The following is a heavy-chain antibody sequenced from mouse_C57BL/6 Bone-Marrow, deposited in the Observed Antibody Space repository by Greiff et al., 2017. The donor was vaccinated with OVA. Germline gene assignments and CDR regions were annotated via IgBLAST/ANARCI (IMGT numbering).Heavy chain of an antibody. J-gene: IGHJ3*01. CDR3: TRGEITLVFAY. CDR1: GYTFTDYE. Sequence: SGAELVRPGASVTLSCKASGYTFTDYEMHWVKQTPVHGLEWIGAIDPETGGTAYNQKFKGKAILTADKSSSTAYMELRSLTSEDSAVYYCTRGEITLVFAYWGQGTLVTVSA. D-gene: IGHD1-3*01. CDR2: IDPETGGT. V-gene: IGHV1-15*01.